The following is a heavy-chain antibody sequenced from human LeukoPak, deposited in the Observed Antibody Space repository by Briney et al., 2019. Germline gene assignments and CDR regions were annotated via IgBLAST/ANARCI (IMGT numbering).Heavy chain of an antibody. CDR1: GFTFSSYS. V-gene: IGHV3-21*01. J-gene: IGHJ4*02. Sequence: GGSLRLSCAASGFTFSSYSMKWVRQAPGKGLEWVSSISSSSSYIYYADSVKGRFTISRDNAKNSLYLQMNSLRAEDTAVYYCARDGLAGTSWSDYWGQGTLVTVSS. CDR2: ISSSSSYI. D-gene: IGHD6-19*01. CDR3: ARDGLAGTSWSDY.